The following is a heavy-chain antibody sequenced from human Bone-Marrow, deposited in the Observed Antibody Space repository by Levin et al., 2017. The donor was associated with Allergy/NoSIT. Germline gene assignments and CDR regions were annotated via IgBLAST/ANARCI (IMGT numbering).Heavy chain of an antibody. CDR2: IKQDGSEK. J-gene: IGHJ4*02. CDR3: AREVPSSSGWYFDY. CDR1: GFTFSSYW. Sequence: GESLKISCAASGFTFSSYWMSWVRQAPGKGLEWVANIKQDGSEKYYVDSVKGRFTISRDNAKNSLYLQMNSLRAEDTAVYYCAREVPSSSGWYFDYWGQGTLVTVSS. V-gene: IGHV3-7*01. D-gene: IGHD6-19*01.